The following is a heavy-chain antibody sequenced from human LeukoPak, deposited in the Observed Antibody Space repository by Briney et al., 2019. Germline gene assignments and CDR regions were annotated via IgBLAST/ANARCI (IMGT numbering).Heavy chain of an antibody. CDR2: INHSGST. Sequence: PSETLSLTCAVYGGSFSGYYWSWIRQPPGKGLKWIGEINHSGSTNYNPSLKSRVTISVDTSKNQFSLKLSSVTAADTAVYYCARLPQLVPYNWFDPWGQGTLVTVSS. CDR1: GGSFSGYY. J-gene: IGHJ5*02. CDR3: ARLPQLVPYNWFDP. V-gene: IGHV4-34*01. D-gene: IGHD6-6*01.